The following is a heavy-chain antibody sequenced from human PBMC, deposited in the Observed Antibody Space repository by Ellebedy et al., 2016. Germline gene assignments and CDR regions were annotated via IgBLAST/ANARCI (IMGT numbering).Heavy chain of an antibody. CDR2: ISGDGDII. V-gene: IGHV3-23*01. CDR3: YYGHYSAS. Sequence: GESLKISXVAPGLSFRNFFMSWVRQAPGGGLEWISTISGDGDIIFSADSVKGRFTISRDNSRYTLYLQMNSLRAEDTAVYYCYYGHYSASWGQGTLVTVSS. D-gene: IGHD4-17*01. CDR1: GLSFRNFF. J-gene: IGHJ4*02.